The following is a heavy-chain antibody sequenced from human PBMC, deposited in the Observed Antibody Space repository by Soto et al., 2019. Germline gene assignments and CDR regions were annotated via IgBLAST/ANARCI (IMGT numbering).Heavy chain of an antibody. Sequence: PGGSLRLSCVASGLTFSNYAMNWVRQAPGEGLEWVSGFSVGGRRTYYADSMKGRFAVSRDMSKNTVYLQMDGLRAEDTAVYYCAAHTFCSGGTCYPPDYYFDFWGPGTLVTSPQ. CDR3: AAHTFCSGGTCYPPDYYFDF. CDR2: FSVGGRRT. CDR1: GLTFSNYA. V-gene: IGHV3-23*01. D-gene: IGHD2-15*01. J-gene: IGHJ4*02.